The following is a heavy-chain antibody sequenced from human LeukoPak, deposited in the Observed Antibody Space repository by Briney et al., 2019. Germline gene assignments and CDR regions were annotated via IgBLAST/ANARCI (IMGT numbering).Heavy chain of an antibody. CDR3: ARGPIAAAGTSFDY. V-gene: IGHV4-59*01. Sequence: SETLSLTCTVSGGSISSYYWSWIRQPPGKGLEWIGYIYYSGSTNYNPSLKSRVTISVDTSKNQFSLKLSSVTAADTAVYYCARGPIAAAGTSFDYWGQGTLVTVSS. CDR1: GGSISSYY. D-gene: IGHD6-13*01. CDR2: IYYSGST. J-gene: IGHJ4*02.